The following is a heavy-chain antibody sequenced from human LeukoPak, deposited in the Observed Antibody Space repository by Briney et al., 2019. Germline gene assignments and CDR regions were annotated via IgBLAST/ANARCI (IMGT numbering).Heavy chain of an antibody. Sequence: PGGSLRLSCAASGFTFSAFWMHWVRQAPGKGLVWVSRINSDGSSTTYADSAKGRFTVSRDNAKNTLYLQMDSLRAEDSAVYYCARGLVHDTSGYYSDYWGQGILVTVSS. CDR3: ARGLVHDTSGYYSDY. CDR2: INSDGSST. V-gene: IGHV3-74*01. J-gene: IGHJ4*02. CDR1: GFTFSAFW. D-gene: IGHD3-22*01.